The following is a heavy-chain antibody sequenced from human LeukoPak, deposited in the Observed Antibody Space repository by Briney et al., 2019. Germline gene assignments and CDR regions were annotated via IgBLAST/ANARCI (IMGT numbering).Heavy chain of an antibody. Sequence: PGGSLRLSCAASGFTFSSYAMHWVRQAPGKGLEWVAVISYDGSNKYYADSVKGRFTISRDNSKNTLYLQMNSLRAEDTAVYYCARDVGQQLLARRLAGPDYWGQGTLVTVSS. D-gene: IGHD6-13*01. V-gene: IGHV3-30-3*01. CDR3: ARDVGQQLLARRLAGPDY. CDR1: GFTFSSYA. CDR2: ISYDGSNK. J-gene: IGHJ4*02.